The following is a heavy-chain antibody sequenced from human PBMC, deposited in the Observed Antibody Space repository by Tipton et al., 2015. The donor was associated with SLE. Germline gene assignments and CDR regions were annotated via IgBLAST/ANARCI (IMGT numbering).Heavy chain of an antibody. Sequence: SLRLSCAASGYTFSNYAMTWVRQAPGKGLEWVSSISGNGGSTYYADSVKGRFTISRDNSNNTLYLQMNSLRAEDTAIYYCAKRSGDHWGQGTLVTVSS. CDR1: GYTFSNYA. CDR3: AKRSGDH. D-gene: IGHD3-10*01. CDR2: ISGNGGST. V-gene: IGHV3-23*01. J-gene: IGHJ1*01.